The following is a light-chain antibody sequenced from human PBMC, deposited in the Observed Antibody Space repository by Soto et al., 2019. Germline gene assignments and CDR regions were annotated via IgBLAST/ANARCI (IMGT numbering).Light chain of an antibody. CDR3: QQYYSTPLS. CDR1: QSVFYSSNNKNY. Sequence: DIVMTQSPDSLAVSLGERATINCKSSQSVFYSSNNKNYLAWYQQKAGQPPKLLIYWASTRESGVPDRFSGSGSGTDFTLTISSLQAEDVAVYYCQQYYSTPLSFGQGTKLGIK. CDR2: WAS. J-gene: IGKJ2*01. V-gene: IGKV4-1*01.